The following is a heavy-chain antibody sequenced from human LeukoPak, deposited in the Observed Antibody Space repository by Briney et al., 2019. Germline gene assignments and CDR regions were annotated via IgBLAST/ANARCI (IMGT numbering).Heavy chain of an antibody. J-gene: IGHJ4*02. V-gene: IGHV4-59*11. CDR2: IYYSGST. Sequence: SETLSLTCTVSGGSISSHYWSWIRQPPGKGLEWIGYIYYSGSTNYNPSLKSRVTISVDTSKNQFSLKLSSVTAADTAVYYCARNILWFGELFPDYWGQGTLVTVSS. CDR1: GGSISSHY. D-gene: IGHD3-10*01. CDR3: ARNILWFGELFPDY.